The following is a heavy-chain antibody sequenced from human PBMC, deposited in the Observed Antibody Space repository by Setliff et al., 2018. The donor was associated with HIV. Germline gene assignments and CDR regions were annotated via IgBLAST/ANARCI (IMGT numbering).Heavy chain of an antibody. J-gene: IGHJ6*02. CDR2: IYYSGST. CDR3: ARDRRAHDYNNYLYYYYGMDV. V-gene: IGHV4-39*07. CDR1: GGSISSSSYY. Sequence: PSETLSLTCTVSGGSISSSSYYWGWIRQPPGKGLEWIGSIYYSGSTYYNPSLKSRVTISVGTSKYQFSLKLSSVTATDTAVYYCARDRRAHDYNNYLYYYYGMDVLGQGTTVTVSS. D-gene: IGHD4-4*01.